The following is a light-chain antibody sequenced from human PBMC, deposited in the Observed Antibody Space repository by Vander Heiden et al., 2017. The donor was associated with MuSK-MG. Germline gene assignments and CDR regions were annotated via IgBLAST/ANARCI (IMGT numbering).Light chain of an antibody. J-gene: IGLJ2*01. CDR1: SSDVGGYNY. CDR2: DVS. V-gene: IGLV2-11*01. Sequence: QSALTQPRSVSRSPGQSVTISCTGTSSDVGGYNYVSWCQQHPGKAPKLMIYDVSKRPSGVPDRFSGSKSGNTASLTISGLQAEDEADYYCCSYAGSYTPVVFGGGTKLTVL. CDR3: CSYAGSYTPVV.